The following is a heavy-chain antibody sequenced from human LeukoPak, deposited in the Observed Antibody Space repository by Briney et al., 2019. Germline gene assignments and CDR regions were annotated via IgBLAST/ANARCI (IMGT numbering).Heavy chain of an antibody. Sequence: PGGSLRLSCAASGFTFHDYAMHWVRQAPGKGLEWVSGITWNSGSVLYADSVRGRFTISRDNAKNSLYLQMNSLRPEDMAFYYCAKGLGVAPLIVDALDTWGQGTMVTV. J-gene: IGHJ3*02. CDR1: GFTFHDYA. CDR3: AKGLGVAPLIVDALDT. CDR2: ITWNSGSV. D-gene: IGHD3/OR15-3a*01. V-gene: IGHV3-9*03.